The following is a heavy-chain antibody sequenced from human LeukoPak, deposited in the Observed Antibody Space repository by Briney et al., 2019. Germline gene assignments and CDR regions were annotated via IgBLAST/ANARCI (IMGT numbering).Heavy chain of an antibody. V-gene: IGHV3-64D*09. D-gene: IGHD5-12*01. CDR2: IASNGGST. CDR1: GFTFSTYA. Sequence: GRSLRLSCSASGFTFSTYAMHWVRQAPGEGLEYVSAIASNGGSTYYADSVKGRFTISRDNSKNTLFLQMSSLRAEDTAVYYCVKELWLHFDSWGQGTLVTVSS. CDR3: VKELWLHFDS. J-gene: IGHJ4*02.